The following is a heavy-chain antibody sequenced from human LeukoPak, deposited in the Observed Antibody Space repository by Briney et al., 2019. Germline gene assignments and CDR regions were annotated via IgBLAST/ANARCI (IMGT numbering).Heavy chain of an antibody. CDR2: ISSSSSYI. D-gene: IGHD5-18*01. CDR1: GFTFSSHS. CDR3: ARGENNYGYYYFDY. Sequence: PGGSLRLSCAASGFTFSSHSMNWVRQAPGKGLEWVSSISSSSSYIYYADSVKGRFTISRDNAKNSLYLQMNSLRAEDTAVYYCARGENNYGYYYFDYWGQGTLVTVSS. V-gene: IGHV3-21*01. J-gene: IGHJ4*02.